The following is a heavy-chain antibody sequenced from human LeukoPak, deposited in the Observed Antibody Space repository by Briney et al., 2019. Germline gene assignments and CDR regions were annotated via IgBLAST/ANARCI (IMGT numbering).Heavy chain of an antibody. D-gene: IGHD2-15*01. CDR1: GGCFSGYY. J-gene: IGHJ4*02. Sequence: PSETLSLTCAVYGGCFSGYYWSWIRQPPGKGLEWIGEINHSGSTNYNPSLKSRVTISVDTSKNQCSLKLSSVTAADTAVYYCARGGGVVAPGYWGQGTLVTVSS. CDR2: INHSGST. CDR3: ARGGGVVAPGY. V-gene: IGHV4-34*01.